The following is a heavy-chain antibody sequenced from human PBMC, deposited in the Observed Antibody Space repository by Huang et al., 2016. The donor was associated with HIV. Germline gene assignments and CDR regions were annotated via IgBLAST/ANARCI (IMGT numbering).Heavy chain of an antibody. V-gene: IGHV3-7*01. CDR2: IKQDGSEK. J-gene: IGHJ2*01. Sequence: EVQLVESGGGLVQPGGSLRLSCAACGFTFSSYWMSWVRQAPGKGLEWVANIKQDGSEKYYGDSVKGRFTISRDNAKNSLYLQMNSLRAEDTAVYYCASSLAGRGVYWYFDLWGRGTLVTVSS. D-gene: IGHD3-10*01. CDR3: ASSLAGRGVYWYFDL. CDR1: GFTFSSYW.